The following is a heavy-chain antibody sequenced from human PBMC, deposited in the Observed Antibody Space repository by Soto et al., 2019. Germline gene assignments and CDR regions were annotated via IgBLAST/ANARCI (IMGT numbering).Heavy chain of an antibody. V-gene: IGHV3-23*01. CDR1: GFTFSSYA. CDR3: AKGTYYYGSGRLGSFDP. CDR2: ISGSGGST. J-gene: IGHJ5*02. Sequence: EVQLLESGGGLVQPGGSLRLSCAASGFTFSSYAMSWVRQAPGKGLEWVSAISGSGGSTYYADSVKGRFTISRDNSKNTLYLQMNSLRAEDTAVYYCAKGTYYYGSGRLGSFDPWGQGTLVTVSS. D-gene: IGHD3-10*01.